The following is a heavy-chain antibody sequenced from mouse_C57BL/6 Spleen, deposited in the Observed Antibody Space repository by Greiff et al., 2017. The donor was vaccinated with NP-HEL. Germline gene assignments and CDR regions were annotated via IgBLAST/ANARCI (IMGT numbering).Heavy chain of an antibody. V-gene: IGHV1-15*01. CDR1: GYTFTDYE. J-gene: IGHJ3*01. Sequence: VQLQQSGAELVRPGASVTLSCKASGYTFTDYEMHWVKQTPVHGLEWIGAIDPETGGTAYNQKFKGKAILTADISSSTAYMELRSLTSEDSAVYYCTRGIAYWGQGTLVTVSA. CDR3: TRGIAY. CDR2: IDPETGGT.